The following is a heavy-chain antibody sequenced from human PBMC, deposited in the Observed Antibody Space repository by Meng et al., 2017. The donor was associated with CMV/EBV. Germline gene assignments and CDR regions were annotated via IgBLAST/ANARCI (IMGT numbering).Heavy chain of an antibody. J-gene: IGHJ4*02. Sequence: GESLKISCAASGFTFSSYDMHWVRQAPGKGLEWVAFIRYDGSNKYYADSVKGRFTISRDNSKNTLYLQMNSLRAEGTAVYYCAKDDLRYYWGQGTLVTVSS. CDR3: AKDDLRYY. CDR1: GFTFSSYD. CDR2: IRYDGSNK. D-gene: IGHD2-21*02. V-gene: IGHV3-30*02.